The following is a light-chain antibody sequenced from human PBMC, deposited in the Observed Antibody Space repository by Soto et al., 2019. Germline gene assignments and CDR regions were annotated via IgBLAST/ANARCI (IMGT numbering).Light chain of an antibody. J-gene: IGLJ2*01. CDR3: SSYTSTSSLV. Sequence: QSVLTQPPSVSGSPGQSVTISCTGPSSDVGGYNRVSWYRQPPGTAPKLMIYEVNNRPSGVPDRFSGSKSGNTASLAISGLQAEDEADYFCSSYTSTSSLVFGGGTKLTVL. CDR1: SSDVGGYNR. CDR2: EVN. V-gene: IGLV2-18*02.